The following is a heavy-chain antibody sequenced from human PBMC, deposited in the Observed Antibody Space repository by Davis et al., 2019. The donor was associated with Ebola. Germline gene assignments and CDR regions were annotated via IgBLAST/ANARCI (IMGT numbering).Heavy chain of an antibody. V-gene: IGHV4-34*01. CDR3: ARSQQLGRDENWFDP. CDR1: GGSFSGYY. Sequence: PSETLSLTCAVYGGSFSGYYWSWIRQPPGKGLEWIGEINHSGSTNYNPSLKSRVTISVDTSKNQFSLKLSSVTAADTAVYYCARSQQLGRDENWFDPWGQGTLVTVSS. J-gene: IGHJ5*02. D-gene: IGHD6-6*01. CDR2: INHSGST.